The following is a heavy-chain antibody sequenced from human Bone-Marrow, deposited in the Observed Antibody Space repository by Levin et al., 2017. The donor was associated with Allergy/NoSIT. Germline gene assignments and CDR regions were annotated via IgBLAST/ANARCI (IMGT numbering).Heavy chain of an antibody. J-gene: IGHJ6*03. CDR3: ARDRRHSGYDYDYYYYMDV. Sequence: ASVKVSCKASGYTFTGYYMHWVRQAPGQGLEWMGRINPNSGGTNYAQKFQGRFTMTRDTSISTAYMELSRLRSDDTAVYYCARDRRHSGYDYDYYYYMDVWGKGTTVTVSS. D-gene: IGHD5-12*01. CDR2: INPNSGGT. CDR1: GYTFTGYY. V-gene: IGHV1-2*06.